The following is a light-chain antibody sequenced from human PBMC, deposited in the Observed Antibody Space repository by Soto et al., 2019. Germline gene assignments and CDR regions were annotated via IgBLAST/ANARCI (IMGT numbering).Light chain of an antibody. CDR3: SSYAGSNTWV. V-gene: IGLV2-8*01. Sequence: QSALTQPPSASGSPGQSVTISCTGTSSDVGGYNYVSWYQQHPGKAPEVMIYEVSKRPSGVPDRFSGSKFGNTAYLTVSGLQAEDEADYYCSSYAGSNTWVFGGGTKVTVL. CDR2: EVS. J-gene: IGLJ3*02. CDR1: SSDVGGYNY.